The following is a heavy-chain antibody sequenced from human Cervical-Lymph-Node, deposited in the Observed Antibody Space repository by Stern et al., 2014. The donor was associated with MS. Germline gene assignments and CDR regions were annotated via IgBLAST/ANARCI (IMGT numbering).Heavy chain of an antibody. Sequence: QVQLVQSGAEVKKPGASVKVSCKASGYPFTSYAIHWVRQAPGPRLEWLGRINTDNGNKKYSQRFQGRVTITRDTSASTAYMELTSLRSEDTAVYYCARDCSGGSCDAFDIWGQGTMVTVSS. CDR1: GYPFTSYA. J-gene: IGHJ3*02. V-gene: IGHV1-3*04. D-gene: IGHD2-15*01. CDR2: INTDNGNK. CDR3: ARDCSGGSCDAFDI.